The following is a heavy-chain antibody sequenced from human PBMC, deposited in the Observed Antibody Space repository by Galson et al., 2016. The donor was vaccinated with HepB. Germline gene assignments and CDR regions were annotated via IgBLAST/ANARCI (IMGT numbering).Heavy chain of an antibody. D-gene: IGHD1-14*01. CDR3: AKDLPGTMSFDY. J-gene: IGHJ4*02. Sequence: SLRLSCAASGFVFSNFGLSWVRQAPGKGLEWVASISTRRTTYYSDSVQGRFTISRDNSNNTLYLQMNSLRSEDTAVYYCAKDLPGTMSFDYWGQGTLVTVSS. V-gene: IGHV3-23*01. CDR1: GFVFSNFG. CDR2: ISTRRTT.